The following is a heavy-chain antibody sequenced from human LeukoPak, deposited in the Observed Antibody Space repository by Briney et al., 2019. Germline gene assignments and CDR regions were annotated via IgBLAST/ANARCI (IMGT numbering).Heavy chain of an antibody. Sequence: GGTLRLSCAASGFTFSSYGMSWVRQAPGKGLEWVSAVSGSGGSTYYADSVKGRFTISRDNSKNTLYLQVNSLRAEDTAVYYCAKDKWDYDILTGYYAIPFDYWGQGTLVTVSS. CDR3: AKDKWDYDILTGYYAIPFDY. V-gene: IGHV3-23*01. CDR1: GFTFSSYG. J-gene: IGHJ4*02. D-gene: IGHD3-9*01. CDR2: VSGSGGST.